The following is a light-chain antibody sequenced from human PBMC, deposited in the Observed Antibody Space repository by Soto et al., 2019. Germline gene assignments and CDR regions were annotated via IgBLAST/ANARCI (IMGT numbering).Light chain of an antibody. CDR2: NVS. Sequence: QSVLTQPASVSGSPGQWITISCTGTSSDVGGYNFVSWYQQHPGKAPKVMIYNVSNRPSGVSNRFSGSKSGNTASLTISGLQAEDEADYYCSSYTSISTVVFGGGTKLTVL. CDR1: SSDVGGYNF. J-gene: IGLJ3*02. CDR3: SSYTSISTVV. V-gene: IGLV2-14*01.